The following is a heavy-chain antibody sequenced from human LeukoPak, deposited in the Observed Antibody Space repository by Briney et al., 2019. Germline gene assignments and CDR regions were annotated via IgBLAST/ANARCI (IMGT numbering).Heavy chain of an antibody. V-gene: IGHV3-23*01. CDR1: GLTFSSYA. CDR3: TGSYYYEYFQH. J-gene: IGHJ1*01. CDR2: ISGNGGST. Sequence: PGGSLRLSCAASGLTFSSYAMNWVRQAPGKGLEWVSVISGNGGSTYYTDSVRGRFTISRDNSKSTPYLQMSSLRAEDTALYYCTGSYYYEYFQHWGQGTLVTVSS. D-gene: IGHD3-22*01.